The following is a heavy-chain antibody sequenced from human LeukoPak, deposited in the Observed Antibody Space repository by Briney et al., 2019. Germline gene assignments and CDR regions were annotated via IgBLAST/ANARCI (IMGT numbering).Heavy chain of an antibody. J-gene: IGHJ4*02. CDR2: IYSSVST. CDR3: AYSGSYDHLGY. CDR1: GGSISSNAYY. Sequence: PSETLSLTCTVSGGSISSNAYYWAWIRQPPGKGLEWIGSIYSSVSTYYNPSLKSRVTISVDTSKNQFSLRLSSVTAADTALYYCAYSGSYDHLGYWGQGIPVTVSS. V-gene: IGHV4-39*01. D-gene: IGHD1-26*01.